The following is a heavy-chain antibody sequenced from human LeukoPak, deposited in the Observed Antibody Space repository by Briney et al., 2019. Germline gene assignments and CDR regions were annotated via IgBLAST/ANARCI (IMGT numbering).Heavy chain of an antibody. J-gene: IGHJ4*02. Sequence: PSQTLSLTCTVSGGSISSGSYYWSWIRQPAGKGLEWIGRIYTSGSTNYNPSLKSRVTISVDTSKNQFSLKLSSVTAADTAVYYCARDRGDGYLYYFDYWGQGTLVTVSS. V-gene: IGHV4-61*02. CDR2: IYTSGST. CDR1: GGSISSGSYY. D-gene: IGHD5-24*01. CDR3: ARDRGDGYLYYFDY.